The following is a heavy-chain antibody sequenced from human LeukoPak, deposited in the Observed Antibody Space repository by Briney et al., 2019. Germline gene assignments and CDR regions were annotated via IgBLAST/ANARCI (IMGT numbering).Heavy chain of an antibody. CDR3: ARGKTDIVIVAWFDP. Sequence: SETLSLTCAVSGGSVSSGGYSWSWIRQPPGRGLEWIGYIYHSGSTYCNPSLKTRVTISVDRSKNQFSLRLNSVTAADTAVYYCARGKTDIVIVAWFDPWGQGTLVTVSS. V-gene: IGHV4-30-2*01. J-gene: IGHJ5*02. D-gene: IGHD2/OR15-2a*01. CDR1: GGSVSSGGYS. CDR2: IYHSGST.